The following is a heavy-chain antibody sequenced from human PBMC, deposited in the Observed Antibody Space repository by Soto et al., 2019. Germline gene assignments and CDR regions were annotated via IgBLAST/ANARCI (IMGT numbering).Heavy chain of an antibody. Sequence: GESLKISCAASGFTFSSYAMSWVRQAPGKGLEWVSAISGSGGSTYYADSVKGGFTISRDNSKNTLYLQMNSLRAEDTAVYYCAKDYVYYDSSGYYEYFQHWGQGTLVTVSS. V-gene: IGHV3-23*01. CDR2: ISGSGGST. CDR3: AKDYVYYDSSGYYEYFQH. D-gene: IGHD3-22*01. CDR1: GFTFSSYA. J-gene: IGHJ1*01.